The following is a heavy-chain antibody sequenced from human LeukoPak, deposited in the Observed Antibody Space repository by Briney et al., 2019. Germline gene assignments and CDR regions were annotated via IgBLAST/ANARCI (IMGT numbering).Heavy chain of an antibody. Sequence: ASVKVSCKASGYTFTSYYMHWVRQAPGQGLEGMGIINPSGGSTSYAQKFQGRVTMTRDTSTSTVYMELRSLRSEDTAVYYCARDGNNWWTSYYYYGMDVWGQGTTVTVSS. CDR1: GYTFTSYY. CDR3: ARDGNNWWTSYYYYGMDV. CDR2: INPSGGST. D-gene: IGHD1-20*01. V-gene: IGHV1-46*01. J-gene: IGHJ6*02.